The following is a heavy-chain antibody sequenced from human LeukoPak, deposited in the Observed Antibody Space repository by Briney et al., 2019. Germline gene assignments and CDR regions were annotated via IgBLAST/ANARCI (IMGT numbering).Heavy chain of an antibody. D-gene: IGHD3-3*01. CDR2: INHSGST. CDR3: ARDGPDFWSGYGYYYYYMDV. V-gene: IGHV4-34*01. J-gene: IGHJ6*03. Sequence: SETLSLTCAVYGGSFSGYYWSWIRQPPGKGLEWIGEINHSGSTNYNPSLKSRVTISVDTSKNQFSLKLSSVTAADTAVYYCARDGPDFWSGYGYYYYYMDVWGKGTTVTVSS. CDR1: GGSFSGYY.